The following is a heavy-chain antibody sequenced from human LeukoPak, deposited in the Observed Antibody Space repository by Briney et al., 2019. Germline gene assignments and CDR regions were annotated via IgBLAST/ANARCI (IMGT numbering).Heavy chain of an antibody. CDR3: ARENTRNYRANYGMDV. CDR1: GGSITSYY. J-gene: IGHJ6*02. V-gene: IGHV4-59*01. Sequence: SETLSPTCTVSGGSITSYYWSWIRQPPGKGLEWIGYISYSGTTSYNPSLKSRVTISVDTSKNQFSLKLRSVTAADSAVYYCARENTRNYRANYGMDVWGQGTTVTVSS. D-gene: IGHD3-16*02. CDR2: ISYSGTT.